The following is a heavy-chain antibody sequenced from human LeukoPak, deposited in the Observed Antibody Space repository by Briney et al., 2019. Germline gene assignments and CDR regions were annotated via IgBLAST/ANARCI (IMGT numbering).Heavy chain of an antibody. D-gene: IGHD3-16*01. J-gene: IGHJ4*02. CDR2: IKQDGSEK. CDR1: GFTFSSYW. CDR3: AKDQYDYVRGEFDY. V-gene: IGHV3-7*01. Sequence: GGSLRLSCAASGFTFSSYWMSSVRQAPGKGLEWVANIKQDGSEKYYVDSVKGRFTISRDNAKNSLYLQMNSLRVEDTAVYYCAKDQYDYVRGEFDYWGQGTLVTVSS.